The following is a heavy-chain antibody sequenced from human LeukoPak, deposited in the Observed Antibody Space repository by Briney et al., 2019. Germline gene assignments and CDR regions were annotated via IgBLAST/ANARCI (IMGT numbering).Heavy chain of an antibody. CDR2: INPNSGLT. J-gene: IGHJ4*02. D-gene: IGHD6-13*01. V-gene: IGHV1-2*06. CDR3: ARDPYRAPAASSPTY. Sequence: ASVKVSCKASGYTFTDYYIHWVRQAPGQGLEWMGRINPNSGLTNYVQKFQDRVTMTRDTSISTAYMELYGLRSDDTAVYYCARDPYRAPAASSPTYWGQGTLVTVSS. CDR1: GYTFTDYY.